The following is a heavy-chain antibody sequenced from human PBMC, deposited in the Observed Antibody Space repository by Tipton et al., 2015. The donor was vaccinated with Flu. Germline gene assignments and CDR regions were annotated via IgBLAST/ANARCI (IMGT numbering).Heavy chain of an antibody. CDR2: INPTSHGT. CDR1: GYTFSDYY. Sequence: QLVQSGAEVKKPGASVKVSCKASGYTFSDYYIHWVRQAPGQRPEWMGRINPTSHGTKVTQKFLGRVTMTRDSSIRTVYMELSSLTSDDTAVYYCARGEGVDDPYYGLDVWGQGTTVTVSS. D-gene: IGHD1-1*01. CDR3: ARGEGVDDPYYGLDV. J-gene: IGHJ6*02. V-gene: IGHV1-2*06.